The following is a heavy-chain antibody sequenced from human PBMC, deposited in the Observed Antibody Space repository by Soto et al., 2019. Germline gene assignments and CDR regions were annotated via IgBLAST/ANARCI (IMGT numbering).Heavy chain of an antibody. J-gene: IGHJ1*01. D-gene: IGHD2-15*01. CDR1: GGSFSGYY. Sequence: QVQLQQWGAGLLKPSETLSLTCAVYGGSFSGYYWSWIRQPPGKGLAWIGEINHSGSTNYNPSLKSRVTISVDTSKNQFSLKLSSVTAADTAVYYCARDRYCSGGSCSSSYQYFQHWGQGTLVTVSS. CDR3: ARDRYCSGGSCSSSYQYFQH. CDR2: INHSGST. V-gene: IGHV4-34*01.